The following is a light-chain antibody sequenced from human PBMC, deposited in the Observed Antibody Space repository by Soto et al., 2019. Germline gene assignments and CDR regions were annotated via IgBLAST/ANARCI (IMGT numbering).Light chain of an antibody. V-gene: IGLV1-44*01. CDR2: SDD. CDR1: SSNIGSNT. J-gene: IGLJ3*02. CDR3: AVWDDSLNGPV. Sequence: QSVLTQPPSVSGTPGQRVTISCSGGSSNIGSNTVTWYQQLPGTAPKLLIYSDDQRPSGVPDRFSGSKSDTSNSLAISGLQSDDEADYYCAVWDDSLNGPVFGGGTKLTVL.